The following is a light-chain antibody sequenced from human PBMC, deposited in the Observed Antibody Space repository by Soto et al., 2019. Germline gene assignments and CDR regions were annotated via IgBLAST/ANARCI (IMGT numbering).Light chain of an antibody. CDR1: QSIGNS. CDR3: TRYNNWPEYT. Sequence: EVVMTQSPATLSVSPGEVATLSCRSSQSIGNSLAWYQQKPVQTPRLLIYGASTRVTGVPARFSGSGSGTAFTLTITSVPSEDFAVYYCTRYNNWPEYTFGQGTKLDSK. J-gene: IGKJ2*01. V-gene: IGKV3-15*01. CDR2: GAS.